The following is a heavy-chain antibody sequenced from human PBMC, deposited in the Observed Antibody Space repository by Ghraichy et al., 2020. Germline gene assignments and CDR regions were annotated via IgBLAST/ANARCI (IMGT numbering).Heavy chain of an antibody. CDR2: ISSSSSTI. CDR3: ARVHDFWSGYPFDY. Sequence: GSLNISYAASGFTFSSYSMNWVRQAPGKGLEWVSYISSSSSTIYYADSVKGRFTISRDNAKNSLYLQMNSLRDEDTAVYYCARVHDFWSGYPFDYWGQGTLVTVSS. V-gene: IGHV3-48*02. J-gene: IGHJ4*02. CDR1: GFTFSSYS. D-gene: IGHD3-3*01.